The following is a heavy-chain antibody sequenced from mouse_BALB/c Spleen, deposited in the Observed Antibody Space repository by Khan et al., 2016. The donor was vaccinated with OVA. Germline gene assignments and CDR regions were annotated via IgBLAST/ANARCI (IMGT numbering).Heavy chain of an antibody. Sequence: EVELVESGGGLVKPGGSLKLSCAASGFTFSDYYMYWVRQTPETRMEWVATISDGGSSTYYSDSVKGRFTISRDNAKNNLYLQMNSLKSDDTAMYYCARAGYVGFAYGGQGTLVTVSA. CDR2: ISDGGSST. CDR1: GFTFSDYY. D-gene: IGHD2-2*01. V-gene: IGHV5-4*02. J-gene: IGHJ3*01. CDR3: ARAGYVGFAY.